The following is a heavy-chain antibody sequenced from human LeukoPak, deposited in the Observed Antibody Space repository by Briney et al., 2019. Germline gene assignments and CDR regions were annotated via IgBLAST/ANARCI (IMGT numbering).Heavy chain of an antibody. D-gene: IGHD2-15*01. CDR2: ISSSSYYI. J-gene: IGHJ4*02. CDR1: GFTFSSYS. V-gene: IGHV3-21*01. Sequence: NPGGSLRLSCAASGFTFSSYSMNWVRQAPGKGLDWVSSISSSSYYIYYADSVKGRFTISRDNAKNSLYLRMNSLRVEDTAVYYCARAYCSGGSCHDGRNWGQGTLVTVSS. CDR3: ARAYCSGGSCHDGRN.